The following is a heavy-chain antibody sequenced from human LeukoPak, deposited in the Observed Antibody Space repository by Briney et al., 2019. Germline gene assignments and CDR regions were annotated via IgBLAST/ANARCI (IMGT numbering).Heavy chain of an antibody. CDR1: GFTFSSYW. CDR3: ASGPWELDF. Sequence: PGGSLRPSCAASGFTFSSYWMYWVRQVPGKGLVWVSRISGDGRSTTYADSVKGRFTISRDNAKNTVYLQMNSLRVEDTALYYCASGPWELDFWGQGALVTVSS. D-gene: IGHD1-1*01. J-gene: IGHJ4*02. V-gene: IGHV3-74*01. CDR2: ISGDGRST.